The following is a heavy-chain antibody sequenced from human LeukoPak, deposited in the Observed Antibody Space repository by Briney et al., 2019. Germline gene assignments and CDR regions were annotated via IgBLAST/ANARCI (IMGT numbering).Heavy chain of an antibody. CDR3: ARGRIWGSTKDPLVYAFDI. D-gene: IGHD7-27*01. Sequence: GGSLRLSCAASGFTFTAYDIHWVRQAPGKRLEYVSGVSGNGDRTSYANSVKGRFTISRDNSKNTVYLQMGSLRAEDMAVYYCARGRIWGSTKDPLVYAFDIWGQGTVVTVSS. V-gene: IGHV3-64*01. CDR1: GFTFTAYD. J-gene: IGHJ3*02. CDR2: VSGNGDRT.